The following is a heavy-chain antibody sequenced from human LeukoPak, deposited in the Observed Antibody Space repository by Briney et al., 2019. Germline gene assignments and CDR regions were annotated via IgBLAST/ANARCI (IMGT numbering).Heavy chain of an antibody. J-gene: IGHJ6*02. V-gene: IGHV3-30*18. Sequence: GGSLRLSCAASGFTFSSYGMHWVRQAPGKGLEWVAVISYDGSNKYYADSVKGRFTISRDNSKNTLYLQMNSLRAEDTAVYYCAKSNPTNYDFWSGYYTGYYGRDVWGQGTTVTVSS. D-gene: IGHD3-3*01. CDR2: ISYDGSNK. CDR3: AKSNPTNYDFWSGYYTGYYGRDV. CDR1: GFTFSSYG.